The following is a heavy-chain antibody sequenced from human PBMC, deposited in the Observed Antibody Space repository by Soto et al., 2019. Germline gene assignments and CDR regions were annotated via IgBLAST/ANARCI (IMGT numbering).Heavy chain of an antibody. Sequence: PSETLSLTCTVSGGSISSYYWSWIRQPPGKGLEWIGYIYFSGSTNYHPSLKSRVTISVDTSKNQFSLKLSSVTAADTAVYYCARVRSSGSYYYYYYYGMDVWGQGTTVTVSS. CDR2: IYFSGST. J-gene: IGHJ6*02. V-gene: IGHV4-59*01. CDR1: GGSISSYY. CDR3: ARVRSSGSYYYYYYYGMDV. D-gene: IGHD1-26*01.